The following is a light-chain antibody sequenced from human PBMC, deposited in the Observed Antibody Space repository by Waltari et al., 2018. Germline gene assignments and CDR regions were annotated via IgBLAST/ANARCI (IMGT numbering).Light chain of an antibody. CDR1: SSDVGAYNL. CDR2: EVT. J-gene: IGLJ1*01. Sequence: QSALTQPASVSGSPGQSITNSCTGTSSDVGAYNLFSWYQQHPGKAPKLMIYEVTKRPSGVSSRFSASRSGNTASLTISGLQAEDEADYYCCSYNDGPYVFGTGTKVTVL. CDR3: CSYNDGPYV. V-gene: IGLV2-23*02.